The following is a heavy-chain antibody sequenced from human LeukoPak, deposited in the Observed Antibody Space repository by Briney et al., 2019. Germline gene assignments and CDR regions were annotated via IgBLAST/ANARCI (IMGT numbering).Heavy chain of an antibody. CDR2: IDPNTGGT. V-gene: IGHV1-2*02. CDR1: GYTFTRYY. D-gene: IGHD3-10*01. Sequence: ASVKVSCKASGYTFTRYYIHCLRQAPGQGIEWMGWIDPNTGGTNFAQKFQGRITMTRDTSINTVYMELNRLRSDDTAVYYCTKNQYSGTIITPLDPFDVWGQGTMVTVSS. J-gene: IGHJ3*01. CDR3: TKNQYSGTIITPLDPFDV.